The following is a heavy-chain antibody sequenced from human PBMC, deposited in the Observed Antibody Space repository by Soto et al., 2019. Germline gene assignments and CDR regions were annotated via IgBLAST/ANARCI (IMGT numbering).Heavy chain of an antibody. Sequence: QVQLVQSGAEVKKPGASVKVSCKASGYTFSNYGISWVRQAPGQGPEWMGWISGYNGNTNYAQTLQGRVTMTTDTSTSTAYMELRSLRSDDTAVYYCARGGSSWSAEYYQHWGQGTLIIVSS. J-gene: IGHJ1*01. V-gene: IGHV1-18*01. CDR2: ISGYNGNT. CDR1: GYTFSNYG. D-gene: IGHD6-13*01. CDR3: ARGGSSWSAEYYQH.